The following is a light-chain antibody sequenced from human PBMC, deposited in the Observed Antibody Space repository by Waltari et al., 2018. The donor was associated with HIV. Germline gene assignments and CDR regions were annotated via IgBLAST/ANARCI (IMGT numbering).Light chain of an antibody. Sequence: QSALTQPASVSGSPGQSITISCAGTTSDIGLFDSVSWYQQHPGRAPQLMIFGVYSRPSGVSSRFSGSKSGNTASLTISGLQAEDEANYYCCSYTAIHTLIFGGGTKLTVL. CDR1: TSDIGLFDS. J-gene: IGLJ2*01. CDR2: GVY. CDR3: CSYTAIHTLI. V-gene: IGLV2-14*01.